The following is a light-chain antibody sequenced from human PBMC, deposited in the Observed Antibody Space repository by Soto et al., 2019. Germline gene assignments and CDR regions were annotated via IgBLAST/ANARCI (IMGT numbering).Light chain of an antibody. J-gene: IGKJ1*01. V-gene: IGKV1-5*03. CDR3: QHYNSYSEA. CDR2: KAS. CDR1: QSISSW. Sequence: IQMTQPPTSLSASVGDRVTITCRASQSISSWLAWYQQKPGKAPKLLIYKASTLKSGVPSRFSGSGSGTEFTLTISSLQPDDFATYYCQHYNSYSEAFGQGTKVAIK.